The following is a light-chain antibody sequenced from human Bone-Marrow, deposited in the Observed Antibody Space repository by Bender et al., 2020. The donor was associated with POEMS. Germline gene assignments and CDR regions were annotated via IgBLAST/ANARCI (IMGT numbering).Light chain of an antibody. Sequence: QSALTQPASVSGSPGQSITISCTGTNRDIGNYNYVSWYQQHAGSAPKLIIYDVFSRPSGVSNSFSGSKSGNTASLTISGLRPEDDADYYCSSYTSSGSVVFGGGTKLTVL. J-gene: IGLJ2*01. CDR3: SSYTSSGSVV. CDR1: NRDIGNYNY. V-gene: IGLV2-14*03. CDR2: DVF.